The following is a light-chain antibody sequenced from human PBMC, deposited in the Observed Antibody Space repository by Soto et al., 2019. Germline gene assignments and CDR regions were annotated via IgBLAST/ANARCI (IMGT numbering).Light chain of an antibody. CDR1: QSVSSSY. Sequence: EIVLTQSPGTLSLPPGERATLSCRANQSVSSSYLAWYQQKPGQAPRLLIYGASRRATGIPDRFSGSGSGTDFTLTISRLEPEDFAVYFCQKEGNSRWTFGQGTRVEIK. J-gene: IGKJ1*01. CDR3: QKEGNSRWT. CDR2: GAS. V-gene: IGKV3-20*01.